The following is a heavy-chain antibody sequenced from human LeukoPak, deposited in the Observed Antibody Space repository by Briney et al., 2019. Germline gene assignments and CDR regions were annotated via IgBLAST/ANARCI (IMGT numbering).Heavy chain of an antibody. J-gene: IGHJ6*02. V-gene: IGHV1-69*04. D-gene: IGHD1-26*01. CDR3: ARGSGAGFPMDV. CDR1: GGTFSSYA. CDR2: IIPILGIA. Sequence: SVKVSCKASGGTFSSYAISWVRQAPGQGLEWMGRIIPILGIANYAQKFQGRVTITADKSTSTAYMELSSLRSEDTAVYYCARGSGAGFPMDVWGQGTTVTVSS.